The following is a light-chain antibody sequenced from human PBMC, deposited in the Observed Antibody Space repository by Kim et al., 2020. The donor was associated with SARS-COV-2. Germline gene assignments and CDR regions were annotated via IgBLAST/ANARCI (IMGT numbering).Light chain of an antibody. J-gene: IGKJ3*01. CDR2: AAS. V-gene: IGKV1-39*01. CDR1: QSISSH. CDR3: QQSYITPCT. Sequence: DIQMTQSPSSLSASVGDRVTITCRTTQSISSHLNWYQQKPGRAPKLLISAASTLQGGVPSRFSGSGSETDFTLTISSLQPEDFATYFCQQSYITPCTFGPGTRWIS.